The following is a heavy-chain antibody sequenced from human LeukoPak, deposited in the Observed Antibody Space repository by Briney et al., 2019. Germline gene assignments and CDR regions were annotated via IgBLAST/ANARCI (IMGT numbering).Heavy chain of an antibody. CDR3: TTETVPGEWELAPSTFDI. CDR2: IRSNSERGTA. CDR1: GFTFTNAW. V-gene: IGHV3-15*01. D-gene: IGHD4-23*01. J-gene: IGHJ3*02. Sequence: PGGSLRLSCVASGFTFTNAWMSWVRQAPGKGLEWIGRIRSNSERGTADYAPPVKGRLIISRDDSKNTLYLQINSLKIEDTAVYFCTTETVPGEWELAPSTFDIWGQGTMVSVSS.